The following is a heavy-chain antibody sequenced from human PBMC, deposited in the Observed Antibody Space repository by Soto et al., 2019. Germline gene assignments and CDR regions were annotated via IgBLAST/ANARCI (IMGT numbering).Heavy chain of an antibody. J-gene: IGHJ6*02. CDR1: GYSFTSYW. CDR2: IDPSDSYT. V-gene: IGHV5-10-1*01. CDR3: ARHIGYYDFWSGRYYYGMDV. Sequence: LGESLKISCKGSGYSFTSYWISWVRQMPGKGLEWMGRIDPSDSYTNYSPSFQGHVTISADKSISTAYLQWSSLKASDTAMYYCARHIGYYDFWSGRYYYGMDVWGQGTTVTVSS. D-gene: IGHD3-3*01.